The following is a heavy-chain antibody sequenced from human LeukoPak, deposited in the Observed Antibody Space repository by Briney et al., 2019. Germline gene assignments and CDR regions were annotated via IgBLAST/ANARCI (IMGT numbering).Heavy chain of an antibody. Sequence: SETLSPTCTVSGGSISSSSYYWGWIRQPPGKGLEWIGSIYYSGSTNYNPSLKSRVTISVDTSKNQFSLKLSSVTAADTAVYYCASSKRDGYNYYYYYMDVWGKGTTVTVSS. CDR2: IYYSGST. CDR1: GGSISSSSYY. V-gene: IGHV4-39*07. D-gene: IGHD5-24*01. CDR3: ASSKRDGYNYYYYYMDV. J-gene: IGHJ6*03.